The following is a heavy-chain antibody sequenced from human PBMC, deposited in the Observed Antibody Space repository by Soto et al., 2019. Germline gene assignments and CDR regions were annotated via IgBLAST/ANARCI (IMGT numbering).Heavy chain of an antibody. Sequence: GSLRLSCAASGFNFSHYGMHWVRQAPGKGLEWVAMTSYDGSKKNYVDSVKGRFTISRDNSKNTLYLQMNSQRAEDTAVYYCAKGDLWFGELYYYMDVWGKGTMVTVSS. V-gene: IGHV3-30*18. CDR1: GFNFSHYG. CDR2: TSYDGSKK. CDR3: AKGDLWFGELYYYMDV. J-gene: IGHJ6*03. D-gene: IGHD3-10*01.